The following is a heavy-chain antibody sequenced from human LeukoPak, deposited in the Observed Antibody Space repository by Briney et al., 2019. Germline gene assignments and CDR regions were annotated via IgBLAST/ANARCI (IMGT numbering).Heavy chain of an antibody. CDR3: VRALKVVVIYLVSDAFDI. J-gene: IGHJ3*02. Sequence: PSETLSLTCTVSGGSISSSSYYWGWIRQPPGKGLEWIGSIYYSGSTYYNPSLKSRVTISVDTSKNQFSLKLSSVTAADTAVYYCVRALKVVVIYLVSDAFDIWGQGTMVTVSS. D-gene: IGHD3-22*01. V-gene: IGHV4-39*01. CDR1: GGSISSSSYY. CDR2: IYYSGST.